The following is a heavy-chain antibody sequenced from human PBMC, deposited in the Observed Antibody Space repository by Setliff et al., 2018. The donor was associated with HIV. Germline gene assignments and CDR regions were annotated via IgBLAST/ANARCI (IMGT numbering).Heavy chain of an antibody. CDR2: ISGDGTNT. V-gene: IGHV3-43*02. CDR3: ANIRLGS. J-gene: IGHJ5*02. Sequence: GGSLRLSCAASIFTFYAHVMQWVRQTPGKGLEWVSRISGDGTNTDDADSVKGRFIISRDNVNNAVYLQMNSLRAEDTAIYYCANIRLGSWGQGTLVTVSS. CDR1: IFTFYAHV. D-gene: IGHD2-2*02.